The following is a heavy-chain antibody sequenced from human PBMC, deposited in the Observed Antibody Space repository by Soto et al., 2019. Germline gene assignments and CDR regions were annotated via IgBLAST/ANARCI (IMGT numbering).Heavy chain of an antibody. CDR3: ARVRDYIWGSYRPDAFAI. Sequence: ASVKVSCKASGYTFTSYDINWVRQATGQGLEWMGWMNPNSGNTGYAQKFQGRVTMTRNTSISTAYMELSSLRSEDTAVYYCARVRDYIWGSYRPDAFAIWGQGTMVTVSS. D-gene: IGHD3-16*02. CDR1: GYTFTSYD. J-gene: IGHJ3*02. V-gene: IGHV1-8*01. CDR2: MNPNSGNT.